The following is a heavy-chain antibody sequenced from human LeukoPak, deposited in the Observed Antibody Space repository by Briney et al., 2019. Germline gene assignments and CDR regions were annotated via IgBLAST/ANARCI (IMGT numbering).Heavy chain of an antibody. CDR1: GYTLTELS. J-gene: IGHJ5*02. CDR2: FDPEDGET. Sequence: ASVKVSCKVSGYTLTELSMHWVRQAPGKGLEWMGGFDPEDGETIYAQKFQGRVTMTEDTSTDTAYMELSSLRSEDTAVYYCATARGVVRYNWFDPWGQGTLVTVSS. D-gene: IGHD3-3*01. V-gene: IGHV1-24*01. CDR3: ATARGVVRYNWFDP.